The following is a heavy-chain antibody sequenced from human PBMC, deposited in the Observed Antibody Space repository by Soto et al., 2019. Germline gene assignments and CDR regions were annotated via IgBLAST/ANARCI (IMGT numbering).Heavy chain of an antibody. D-gene: IGHD1-1*01. Sequence: GGSLRLSCASSGFTFSSYAMSLVRQAPGKGLEWVSAISGSGGSTYYADSVKGRFTISRDNSKNTLYLQMNSLRAEDTAVYYCAKEKGYPYYYGMDVWGQGTTVTVSS. V-gene: IGHV3-23*01. CDR2: ISGSGGST. CDR3: AKEKGYPYYYGMDV. J-gene: IGHJ6*02. CDR1: GFTFSSYA.